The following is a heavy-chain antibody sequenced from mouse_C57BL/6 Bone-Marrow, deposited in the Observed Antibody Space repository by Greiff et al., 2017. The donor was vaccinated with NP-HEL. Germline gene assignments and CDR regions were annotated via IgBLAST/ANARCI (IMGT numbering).Heavy chain of an antibody. CDR2: IHPNSGST. CDR3: ARLLLRYGFAY. V-gene: IGHV1-64*01. Sequence: QVQLQQPGAELVKPGASVKLSCKASGYTFTSYWMHWVKQRPGQGLEWIGMIHPNSGSTNYNEKFKSKATLTVDKSSSTAYMQLSSLTSEDSAVYYCARLLLRYGFAYWGQGTLVTVSA. D-gene: IGHD1-1*01. J-gene: IGHJ3*01. CDR1: GYTFTSYW.